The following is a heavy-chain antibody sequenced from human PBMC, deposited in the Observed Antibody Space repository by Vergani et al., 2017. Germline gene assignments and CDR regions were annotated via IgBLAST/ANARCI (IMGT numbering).Heavy chain of an antibody. V-gene: IGHV1-69*01. J-gene: IGHJ3*02. CDR2: IIPIFGTA. CDR1: GGTFSSYA. CDR3: ALLGLYYDGSGSSAFDI. Sequence: QVQLVQSGAEVKKPGSSVKVSCKASGGTFSSYAISWVRQAPGQGLEWMGGIIPIFGTANYAQKFQGRVTITADETTSTAYMELSSLRSEDTAVYYCALLGLYYDGSGSSAFDIWGQGTMVTVSS. D-gene: IGHD3-22*01.